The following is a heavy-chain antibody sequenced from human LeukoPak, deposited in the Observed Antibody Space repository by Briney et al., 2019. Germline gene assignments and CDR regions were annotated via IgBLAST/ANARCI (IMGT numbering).Heavy chain of an antibody. CDR2: IYHSVRT. Sequence: SETLSLTCAVSCYSISSGYYWGWIRQPPGKGREWIGSIYHSVRTYYNPSLKSRVTISVDTSKNQFSLKLSSVTAADTAVYYCARDFQPQLVPFDYWGQGTLVTVSS. V-gene: IGHV4-38-2*02. CDR1: CYSISSGYY. J-gene: IGHJ4*02. CDR3: ARDFQPQLVPFDY. D-gene: IGHD6-13*01.